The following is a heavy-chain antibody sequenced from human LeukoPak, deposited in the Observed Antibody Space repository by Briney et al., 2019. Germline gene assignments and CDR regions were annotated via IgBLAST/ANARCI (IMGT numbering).Heavy chain of an antibody. V-gene: IGHV3-23*01. CDR2: IVDSGGST. CDR3: AKDRLTGTMRSPFDD. Sequence: GGSLRLSCAASGFTFNIYAMSWVRQAPGKGLEWVSGIVDSGGSTYYADSVKGRFTISRDNSKNTLYLQMNSLRAEDTAVYYCAKDRLTGTMRSPFDDWGQGTLVTVSS. CDR1: GFTFNIYA. D-gene: IGHD1-7*01. J-gene: IGHJ4*02.